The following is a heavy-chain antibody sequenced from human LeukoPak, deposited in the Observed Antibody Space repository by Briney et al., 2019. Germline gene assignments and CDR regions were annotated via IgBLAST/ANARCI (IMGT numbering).Heavy chain of an antibody. D-gene: IGHD3-3*01. J-gene: IGHJ4*02. CDR1: GFTFSSYG. V-gene: IGHV3-30*02. Sequence: GGSLRLSCAASGFTFSSYGMHWVRQAPGKGLEWVAFVRYDGNNQYYVESVKGRFIISRDNSKNTLYLQMNSLRAEDTAVYYCAKSDPQIFGVVIMAFDYWGQGTLVTVSS. CDR2: VRYDGNNQ. CDR3: AKSDPQIFGVVIMAFDY.